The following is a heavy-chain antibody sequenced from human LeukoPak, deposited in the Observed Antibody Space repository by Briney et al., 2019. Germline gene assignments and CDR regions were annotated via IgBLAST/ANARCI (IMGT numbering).Heavy chain of an antibody. J-gene: IGHJ4*02. V-gene: IGHV3-64*01. CDR1: GFSLNSYA. CDR3: ARVVPYYGFWSGPVDY. Sequence: PGGSLRLSCTASGFSLNSYAMPWVRQAPGKGLEYISAISSNGRSAYYANTVKGRFTISRDISKNMVYLQMGSLRPEDMAVYYCARVVPYYGFWSGPVDYWGQGILVTVSS. CDR2: ISSNGRSA. D-gene: IGHD3-3*01.